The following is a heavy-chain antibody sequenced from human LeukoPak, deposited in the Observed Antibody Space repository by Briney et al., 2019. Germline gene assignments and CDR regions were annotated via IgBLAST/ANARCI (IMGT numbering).Heavy chain of an antibody. CDR3: ARGDSIAAAATGTLGY. CDR1: GYTFTGHY. J-gene: IGHJ4*02. CDR2: INPSDGGA. Sequence: ASVKVSCKASGYTFTGHYIHWVRQAPGQGLEWMGIINPSDGGATYAQKLQGRVTMTTDTSTSTAYMELRSLRSDDTAVYYCARGDSIAAAATGTLGYWGQGTLVTVSS. V-gene: IGHV1-46*01. D-gene: IGHD6-13*01.